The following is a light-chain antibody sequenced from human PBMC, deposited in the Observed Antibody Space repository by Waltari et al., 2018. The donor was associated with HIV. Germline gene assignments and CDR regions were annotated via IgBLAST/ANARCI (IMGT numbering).Light chain of an antibody. CDR3: QQAYTFPYT. CDR1: QSISMW. CDR2: AAS. Sequence: DVQMTQSPSSASASVGDTVTFSCRASQSISMWLIWYQQKAGKAPKLLLYAASSLQLGVPPRFNGTVSGRDFNLTIKSLQPEDSATYFCQQAYTFPYTFGQGTKLEIK. V-gene: IGKV1-12*01. J-gene: IGKJ2*01.